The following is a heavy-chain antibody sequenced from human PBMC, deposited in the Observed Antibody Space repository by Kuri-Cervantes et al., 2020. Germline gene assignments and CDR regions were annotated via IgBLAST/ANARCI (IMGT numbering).Heavy chain of an antibody. V-gene: IGHV3-66*01. CDR2: IYRGGST. J-gene: IGHJ6*02. Sequence: GRSLRLSCEASEFTVSSNSMRWVRQVPGKGLEWVSVIYRGGSTYYSDSLKGRFTISRDNSKNTLYLQMNSLRAEDTAVYYCARDCSSTSCYYCYYGMDVWGQGTTVTVSS. CDR1: EFTVSSNS. D-gene: IGHD2-2*01. CDR3: ARDCSSTSCYYCYYGMDV.